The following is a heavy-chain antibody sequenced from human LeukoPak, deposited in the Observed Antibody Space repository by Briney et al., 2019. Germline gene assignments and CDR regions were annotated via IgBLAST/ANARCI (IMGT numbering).Heavy chain of an antibody. D-gene: IGHD2-2*01. V-gene: IGHV3-30*02. Sequence: GGSLRLSCAASGFTFSSYGMHWVRQAPGKGLEWVAFIRYDGSNKYYADSVKGRFTISRDNSKNTLYLQMNSLRAEDTAVYYCATGGYQLFHFDYWGQRTLVTVSS. J-gene: IGHJ4*02. CDR3: ATGGYQLFHFDY. CDR1: GFTFSSYG. CDR2: IRYDGSNK.